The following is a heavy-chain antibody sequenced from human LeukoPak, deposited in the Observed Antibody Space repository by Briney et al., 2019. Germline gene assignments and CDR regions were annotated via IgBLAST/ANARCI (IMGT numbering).Heavy chain of an antibody. Sequence: GGSLRLSCEGSRFTLSNYWVGWVHQAPGKGLEWVANIKDDGSQKNYIDSVKGRFTISRDNAKASVFLQMNSLNFEDSGVYFCARSNAGTGWSFDLWGQGTLVTVSS. V-gene: IGHV3-7*01. CDR1: RFTLSNYW. CDR3: ARSNAGTGWSFDL. J-gene: IGHJ4*02. D-gene: IGHD2-15*01. CDR2: IKDDGSQK.